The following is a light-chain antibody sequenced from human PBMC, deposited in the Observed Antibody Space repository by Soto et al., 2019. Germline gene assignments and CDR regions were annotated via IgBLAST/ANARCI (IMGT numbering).Light chain of an antibody. CDR2: DVS. J-gene: IGLJ1*01. CDR1: SSDVGGYNY. V-gene: IGLV2-14*01. CDR3: SSYTSSSTRLYV. Sequence: QSALTQPASVSGSPGQSITISCTGTSSDVGGYNYVSWYQQHPGKAPKLMIYDVSNRPSGVSNRFSGSKSGNTASLTISGLQAEDEADYYGSSYTSSSTRLYVFGTGTKLTVL.